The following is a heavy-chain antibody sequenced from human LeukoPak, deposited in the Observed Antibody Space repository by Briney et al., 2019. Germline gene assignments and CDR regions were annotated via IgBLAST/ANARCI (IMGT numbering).Heavy chain of an antibody. CDR1: GFTFSSYE. V-gene: IGHV3-48*03. D-gene: IGHD3-22*01. CDR2: ISSSGSTI. J-gene: IGHJ4*02. CDR3: AKSTYYYHSSGLDY. Sequence: PVGSLRLSCAASGFTFSSYEMNWVRQAPGKGLEWVSYISSSGSTIYYADSVKGRFTISRDNAKNSLYLQMNSLRAEDTAVYYCAKSTYYYHSSGLDYWGQGTLVTVSS.